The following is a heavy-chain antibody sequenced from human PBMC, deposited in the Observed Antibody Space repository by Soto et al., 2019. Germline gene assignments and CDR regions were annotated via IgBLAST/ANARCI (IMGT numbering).Heavy chain of an antibody. CDR3: AREDTGSFDY. CDR1: GFTFSNYA. J-gene: IGHJ4*02. CDR2: ISYDGSNK. D-gene: IGHD2-8*02. V-gene: IGHV3-30-3*01. Sequence: QVQLVESGGGVVQPGRSLRLSCAASGFTFSNYAMHWVRQAPGKGLEWVAVISYDGSNKYYADSVKGRFTMSRDNSKNTMSVQMNSLRAEDTAVDYCAREDTGSFDYWGQGTLVTVSS.